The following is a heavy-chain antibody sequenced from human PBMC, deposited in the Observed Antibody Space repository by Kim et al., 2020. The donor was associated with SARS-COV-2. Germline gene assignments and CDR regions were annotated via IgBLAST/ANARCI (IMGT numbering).Heavy chain of an antibody. D-gene: IGHD6-19*01. Sequence: NCNPSLQSRGTKSGGTSKNQFSLKLSSVTAADTAVYYCARGRRYSSGWAYWGQGTLVTVSS. CDR3: ARGRRYSSGWAY. V-gene: IGHV4-34*01. J-gene: IGHJ4*02.